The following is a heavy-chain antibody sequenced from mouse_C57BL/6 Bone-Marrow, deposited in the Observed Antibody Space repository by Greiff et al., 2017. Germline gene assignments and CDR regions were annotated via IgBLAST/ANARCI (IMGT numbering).Heavy chain of an antibody. D-gene: IGHD2-3*01. CDR3: TRFYDGYTTLRDYFDY. CDR1: GYTFTDYE. J-gene: IGHJ2*01. V-gene: IGHV1-15*01. Sequence: QVQLQQSGAELVRPGASVTLSCKASGYTFTDYEMHWVKQTPVHGLEWIGAIDPETGGTAYNQKFKGKAILTADKSSSTAYMELRSLTSEDSAVYYCTRFYDGYTTLRDYFDYWGQGTTLTVSS. CDR2: IDPETGGT.